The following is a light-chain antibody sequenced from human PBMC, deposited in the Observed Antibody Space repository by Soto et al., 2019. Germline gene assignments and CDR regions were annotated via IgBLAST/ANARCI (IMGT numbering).Light chain of an antibody. V-gene: IGLV4-69*01. J-gene: IGLJ2*01. Sequence: QPVLTQSPSASASLGASVKLTCTLSSGHSTYAIAWHQQQPDKGPRYLMKLNSDGSHSKGDGNPDRFSGSSSGAERHLTISSLQSEDEADYYCQTWGTAIHDVVFGGGTKVTVL. CDR3: QTWGTAIHDVV. CDR2: LNSDGSH. CDR1: SGHSTYA.